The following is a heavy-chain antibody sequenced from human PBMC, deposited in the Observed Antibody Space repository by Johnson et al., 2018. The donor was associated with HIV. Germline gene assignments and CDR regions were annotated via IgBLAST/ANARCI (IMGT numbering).Heavy chain of an antibody. D-gene: IGHD6-19*01. CDR2: ASYDGDNK. CDR1: HFTFGAYA. V-gene: IGHV3-30-3*01. Sequence: QVQLVESGGGVVQPGKSLRLSCAASHFTFGAYAIHWVRLAPGKGLEWVAVASYDGDNKYYADSVKGRFTISRDNAKNSLYLQMNSLSAEDTAVYYCARNRRGIYSSGWYGGAFDIWGQGTMVTVSS. CDR3: ARNRRGIYSSGWYGGAFDI. J-gene: IGHJ3*02.